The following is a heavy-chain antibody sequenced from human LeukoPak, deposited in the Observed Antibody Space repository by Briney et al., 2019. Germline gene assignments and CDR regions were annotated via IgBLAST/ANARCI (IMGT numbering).Heavy chain of an antibody. Sequence: PGGSLRLSCAASGFTFSSYGMHWVRQAPGKGLEWVAVISYDGSNKYYADSVKGRFTISRDNSKNTLYLQMNSLRAEDTAVYYCAKGARDIVVVVAAARPYYFDYWGQGTLVTVSS. V-gene: IGHV3-30*18. J-gene: IGHJ4*02. CDR2: ISYDGSNK. D-gene: IGHD2-15*01. CDR3: AKGARDIVVVVAAARPYYFDY. CDR1: GFTFSSYG.